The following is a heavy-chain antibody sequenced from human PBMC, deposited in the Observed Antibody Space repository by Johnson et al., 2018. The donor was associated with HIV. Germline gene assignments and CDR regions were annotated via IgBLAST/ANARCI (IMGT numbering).Heavy chain of an antibody. Sequence: EQLVESGGGVVRPGGSLRLSCAASGFTFTNYGMHWVRQAPGKGLEWVSGIHWNGGRTVYVDSMKGRFTISRDNAKNSLYLQMNSLRAEDTAVYYCARLNIAFDIWGQGTMVTVSS. V-gene: IGHV3-20*04. J-gene: IGHJ3*02. CDR1: GFTFTNYG. CDR2: IHWNGGRT. D-gene: IGHD2/OR15-2a*01. CDR3: ARLNIAFDI.